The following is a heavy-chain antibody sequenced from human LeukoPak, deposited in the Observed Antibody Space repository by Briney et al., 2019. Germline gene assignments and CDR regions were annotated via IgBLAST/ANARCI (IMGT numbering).Heavy chain of an antibody. CDR2: ISSSGAST. CDR1: GVTFSSYA. D-gene: IGHD1-26*01. Sequence: GGSLRLSCAVSGVTFSSYAMSWVRQAPGKGLEWVSAISSSGASTYYADSVKGRFTISRDSSKNTLFLQMNSLGAEDTAVYYCAKGLLGPFDFWGQGTLVTVSS. J-gene: IGHJ4*02. V-gene: IGHV3-23*01. CDR3: AKGLLGPFDF.